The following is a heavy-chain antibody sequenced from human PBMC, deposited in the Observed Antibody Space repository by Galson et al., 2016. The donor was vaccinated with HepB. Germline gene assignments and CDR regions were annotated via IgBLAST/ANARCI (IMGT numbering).Heavy chain of an antibody. D-gene: IGHD3-10*01. J-gene: IGHJ6*04. CDR3: AREGYYGSVNMDV. V-gene: IGHV3-74*01. CDR1: GFTFSRYW. Sequence: SLRLSCAASGFTFSRYWMHWVRQAPGKGLVWVSRINSDGSVTIYADSVKGRFTISRDNAKNTLYLQMSSLRAEDTAVYSCAREGYYGSVNMDVWGKGTTVTVSS. CDR2: INSDGSVT.